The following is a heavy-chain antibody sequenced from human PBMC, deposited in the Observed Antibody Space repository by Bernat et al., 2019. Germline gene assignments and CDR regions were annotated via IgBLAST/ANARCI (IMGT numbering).Heavy chain of an antibody. CDR3: ARHGSSWRYYYYCMDV. CDR1: GGSISSSSYY. D-gene: IGHD6-13*01. V-gene: IGHV4-39*01. Sequence: QLQLQESGPGLVKPSETLSLTCTVSGGSISSSSYYWGWIRQPPGKGLEWIGSIYYSGSTYYNPSLKSRGTISVDTSKNQFSLKLSSVTAADTAVYYCARHGSSWRYYYYCMDVWGKGTTVTVSS. CDR2: IYYSGST. J-gene: IGHJ6*03.